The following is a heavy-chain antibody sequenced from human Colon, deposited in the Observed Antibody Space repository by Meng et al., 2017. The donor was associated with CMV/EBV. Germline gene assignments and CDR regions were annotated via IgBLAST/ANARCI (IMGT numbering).Heavy chain of an antibody. V-gene: IGHV3-48*03. Sequence: GGSLRLSGTASGFTFSTLERNWVRRAPGKGLEWVAYISGSGNTIHYGDSVKGRFTISRDNAKKSLYLEMSSLRAEDTALYYCARGLFNYYYYGMDVWGQGTTVTVSS. CDR3: ARGLFNYYYYGMDV. CDR1: GFTFSTLE. J-gene: IGHJ6*02. CDR2: ISGSGNTI.